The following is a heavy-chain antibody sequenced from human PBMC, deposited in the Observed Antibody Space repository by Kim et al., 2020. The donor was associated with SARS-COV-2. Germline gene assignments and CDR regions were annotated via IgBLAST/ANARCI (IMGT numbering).Heavy chain of an antibody. J-gene: IGHJ4*02. Sequence: VDLVKGRFTISRDNAKNSLYLQMNSLGAEGTAVYYCARVSCSSTSCPAGYWGQGTLVTVAS. V-gene: IGHV3-7*01. CDR3: ARVSCSSTSCPAGY. D-gene: IGHD2-2*01.